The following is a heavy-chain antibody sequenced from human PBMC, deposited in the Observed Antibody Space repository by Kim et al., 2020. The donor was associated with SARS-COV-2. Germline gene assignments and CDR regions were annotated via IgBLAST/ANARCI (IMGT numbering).Heavy chain of an antibody. V-gene: IGHV1-24*01. J-gene: IGHJ4*02. D-gene: IGHD3-3*01. CDR2: FDPEDGET. Sequence: ASVKVSCKVSGYTLTELSMHWVRQAPGKGLEWMGGFDPEDGETIYAQKFQGRVTMTEDTSTDTAYMELSSLRSEDTAVYYCATIRGGDFWSGYSHWGQGTLVTVSS. CDR3: ATIRGGDFWSGYSH. CDR1: GYTLTELS.